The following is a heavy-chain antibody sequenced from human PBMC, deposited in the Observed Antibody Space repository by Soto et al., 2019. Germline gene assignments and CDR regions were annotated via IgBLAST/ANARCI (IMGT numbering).Heavy chain of an antibody. V-gene: IGHV1-3*01. CDR1: GYTFTNYG. D-gene: IGHD6-13*01. CDR3: ARDRQHLNWFDL. J-gene: IGHJ5*02. CDR2: INAGNGNT. Sequence: GASVKVSCKASGYTFTNYGISWVRQAPGQRLEWMGWINAGNGNTKYSQKFQGRVTITRDTSASTAYMELSSLRSEDTAVYYCARDRQHLNWFDLWGQGSLVTGPS.